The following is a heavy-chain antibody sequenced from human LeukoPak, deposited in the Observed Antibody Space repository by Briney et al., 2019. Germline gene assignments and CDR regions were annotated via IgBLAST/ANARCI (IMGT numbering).Heavy chain of an antibody. CDR2: ITTYTGIP. CDR3: ARDPGGKQAFDY. V-gene: IGHV7-4-1*02. CDR1: GYIYSNFA. J-gene: IGHJ4*02. D-gene: IGHD2-8*02. Sequence: APVSASGKPSGYIYSNFAVNGLRQSAGHGVEWMGWITTYTGIPTNAQGFTGGGVFSLYTSVSTAYLQISSLKAEDTAVYYCARDPGGKQAFDYWGQGTLVTVSS.